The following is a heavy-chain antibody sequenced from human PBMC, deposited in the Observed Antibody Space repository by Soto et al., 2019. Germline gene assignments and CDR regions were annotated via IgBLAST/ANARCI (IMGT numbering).Heavy chain of an antibody. CDR1: GFTFSSYG. Sequence: GGSLRLSCAASGFTFSSYGMHWVRQAPVKGLEWVAVISYDGSNKYYADSVKGRFTISRDNSKNTLYLQMNSLRAEDTAVYYCAKDTGSDTAMVTIEAHHRNYYGMDVWGQGTTVTVSS. CDR3: AKDTGSDTAMVTIEAHHRNYYGMDV. J-gene: IGHJ6*02. V-gene: IGHV3-30*18. D-gene: IGHD5-18*01. CDR2: ISYDGSNK.